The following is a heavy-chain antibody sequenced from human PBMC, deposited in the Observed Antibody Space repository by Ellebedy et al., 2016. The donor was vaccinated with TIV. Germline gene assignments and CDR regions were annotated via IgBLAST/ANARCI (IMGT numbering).Heavy chain of an antibody. D-gene: IGHD3-22*01. V-gene: IGHV4-30-4*01. CDR2: IYYTGST. CDR1: GGSISRGHYY. CDR3: ARSSGGIRASKDH. J-gene: IGHJ4*02. Sequence: SETLSLTXNVSGGSISRGHYYWSWIRQPPGKGLEWIGYIYYTGSTYYNPSLKSRLTISLDTSNNQFSLSLRSVTGADTAVYYCARSSGGIRASKDHWGQGSLVTVSS.